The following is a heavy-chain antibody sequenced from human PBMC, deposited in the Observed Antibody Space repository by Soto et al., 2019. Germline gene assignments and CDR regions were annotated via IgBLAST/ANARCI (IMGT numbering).Heavy chain of an antibody. Sequence: QVQLVESGGGVVQRGKSLRLSCEVSGFPLSDYGMHWVRQAPGKGLEWVAVLWSDGANSFYAGSVMGRFTVSRDTSKNTLFLEVESLRGYDTGVYYCARALEYYDYFGLDVWGQGTTVIVSS. J-gene: IGHJ6*02. V-gene: IGHV3-33*01. D-gene: IGHD6-6*01. CDR3: ARALEYYDYFGLDV. CDR1: GFPLSDYG. CDR2: LWSDGANS.